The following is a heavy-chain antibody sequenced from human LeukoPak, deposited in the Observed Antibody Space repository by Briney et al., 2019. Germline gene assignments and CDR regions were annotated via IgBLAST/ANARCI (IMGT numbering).Heavy chain of an antibody. CDR2: ISSSSSYI. CDR3: ARMGGSDAFDI. D-gene: IGHD1-1*01. J-gene: IGHJ3*02. CDR1: GFTFSSYS. Sequence: GGSLRLSCAASGFTFSSYSMNWVRQAPGKGLEWVSSISSSSSYIYYADSVKGRFTISRDNAKNSLYLQMNSLRAEDTAVYYCARMGGSDAFDIWGQGTMVTVSS. V-gene: IGHV3-21*01.